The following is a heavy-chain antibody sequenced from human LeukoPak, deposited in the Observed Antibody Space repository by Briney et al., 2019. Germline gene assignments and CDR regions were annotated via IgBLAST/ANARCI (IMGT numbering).Heavy chain of an antibody. J-gene: IGHJ4*02. CDR2: INPNSGGT. CDR3: ARDGSSLPHGY. V-gene: IGHV1-2*02. Sequence: ASVKVSCKASGYTFTGYYMHWVRHAPAQGLEWMGWINPNSGGTNYAQKFQGRVTMTRDTSISTAYMELSRLRSDDTAVYYWARDGSSLPHGYWGQGTLVTVSS. CDR1: GYTFTGYY.